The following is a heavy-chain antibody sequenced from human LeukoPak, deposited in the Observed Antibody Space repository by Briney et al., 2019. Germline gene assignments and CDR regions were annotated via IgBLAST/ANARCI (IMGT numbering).Heavy chain of an antibody. CDR1: GFTFRSYA. CDR3: AKEGGYYGFYFDY. J-gene: IGHJ4*02. Sequence: PGGSVRLSCAASGFTFRSYAMNGVRQAPGKGREWVSGISSGGGSTYYADSVKGRFTISRDNSKNTLYLQMNSLRADDTAVYYCAKEGGYYGFYFDYWGQGTLVTVSS. V-gene: IGHV3-23*01. CDR2: ISSGGGST. D-gene: IGHD3-22*01.